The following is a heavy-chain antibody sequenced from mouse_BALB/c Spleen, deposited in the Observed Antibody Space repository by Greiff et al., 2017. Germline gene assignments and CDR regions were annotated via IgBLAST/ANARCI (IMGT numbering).Heavy chain of an antibody. J-gene: IGHJ4*01. D-gene: IGHD1-1*01. V-gene: IGHV1-54*01. Sequence: QVQLQQSGAELVRPGTSVKVSCKASGYAFTNYLIEWVKQRPGQGLEWIGVINPGSGGTNYNEKFKGKATLTADKSSSTAYMQLSSLTSDDSAVYFCARRGYGSYYYAMDYWGQGTSVTVSS. CDR3: ARRGYGSYYYAMDY. CDR1: GYAFTNYL. CDR2: INPGSGGT.